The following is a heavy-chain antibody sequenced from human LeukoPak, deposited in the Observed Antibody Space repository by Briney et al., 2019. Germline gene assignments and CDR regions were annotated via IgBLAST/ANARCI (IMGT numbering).Heavy chain of an antibody. J-gene: IGHJ4*02. V-gene: IGHV3-74*01. D-gene: IGHD6-19*01. CDR1: GFTFDDYA. Sequence: GGSLRLSCAASGFTFDDYAMHWVRQAPGKGLEWVSLINSGGDDTRYADSVKGRFTISRDNAKNTLYLQMNSLRAEDTAVYYCARRIGYSSGHSAVYYFDYWGQGTLVTVSS. CDR3: ARRIGYSSGHSAVYYFDY. CDR2: INSGGDDT.